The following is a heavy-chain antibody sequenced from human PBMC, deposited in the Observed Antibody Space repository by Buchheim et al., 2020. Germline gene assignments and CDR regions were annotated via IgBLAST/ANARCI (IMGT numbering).Heavy chain of an antibody. V-gene: IGHV3-30-3*01. CDR3: ARDQFVPYGGGFYGMDV. CDR2: ISYDGSNK. J-gene: IGHJ6*02. D-gene: IGHD4-23*01. CDR1: GFTFSSYA. Sequence: QVQLVESGGGVVQPGRSLRLSCAASGFTFSSYAMHWVRQAPGKGLEWVAVISYDGSNKYYADSVKGRFTISRDNSKSTLYLQMNSLRAEDTAVYYCARDQFVPYGGGFYGMDVWGQGTT.